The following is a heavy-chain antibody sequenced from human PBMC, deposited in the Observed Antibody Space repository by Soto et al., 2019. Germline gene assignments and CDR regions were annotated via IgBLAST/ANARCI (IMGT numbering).Heavy chain of an antibody. CDR1: GGSISSYY. J-gene: IGHJ6*03. V-gene: IGHV4-59*08. CDR3: ARRGYDFWSGYKSYYYYMDV. CDR2: IYYSGST. Sequence: SETLSLTCTVSGGSISSYYWSWIRQPPGKGLEWIGYIYYSGSTNYNPSLKSRVTISVETSKNQFSLKLSSVTAADTAVYYCARRGYDFWSGYKSYYYYMDVWGKGTTVTVSS. D-gene: IGHD3-3*01.